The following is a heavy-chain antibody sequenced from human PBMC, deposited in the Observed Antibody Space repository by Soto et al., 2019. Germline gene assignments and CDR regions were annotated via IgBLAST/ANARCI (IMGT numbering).Heavy chain of an antibody. J-gene: IGHJ4*02. D-gene: IGHD3-22*01. Sequence: SETLSLTCTVSGGSISSGGYYWSWIRQHPGKGLEWIGYIYYSGSTYYNPSLKSRVTISVDTSKNQFSLKLSSVTAADTAVYYCARTYYYDSSGYPFSHWGQGTLVTVSS. CDR2: IYYSGST. CDR1: GGSISSGGYY. V-gene: IGHV4-31*03. CDR3: ARTYYYDSSGYPFSH.